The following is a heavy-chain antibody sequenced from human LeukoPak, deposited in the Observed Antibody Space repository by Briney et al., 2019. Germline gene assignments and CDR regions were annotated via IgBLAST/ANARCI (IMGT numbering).Heavy chain of an antibody. D-gene: IGHD3-10*01. CDR1: GFTFSSYA. V-gene: IGHV3-30*04. Sequence: GGSLRLSCAASGFTFSSYAMHWVRPAPGKGLEWVAVISYDGGNKYYADSVKGRFTISRDNSKNTLYLQMNSLRAEDTAVYYCARSDYYGSGSYYTYYYYGMDVWGKGTTVTVSS. CDR3: ARSDYYGSGSYYTYYYYGMDV. J-gene: IGHJ6*04. CDR2: ISYDGGNK.